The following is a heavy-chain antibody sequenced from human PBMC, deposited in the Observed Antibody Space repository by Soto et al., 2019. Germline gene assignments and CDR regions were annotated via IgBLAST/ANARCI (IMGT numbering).Heavy chain of an antibody. D-gene: IGHD3-10*01. CDR1: GGTFSSYA. CDR2: IIPIFGTA. V-gene: IGHV1-69*01. Sequence: QVQLVQSGAEVKKPGSSVKVSCKASGGTFSSYAISWVRQAPGQGLEWMGGIIPIFGTANYAQKFQGRVTITADESTSTAYMELSSLISEDTAVYYCARDVRGTMVPGSSFDPRGQGTLVTVSS. J-gene: IGHJ5*02. CDR3: ARDVRGTMVPGSSFDP.